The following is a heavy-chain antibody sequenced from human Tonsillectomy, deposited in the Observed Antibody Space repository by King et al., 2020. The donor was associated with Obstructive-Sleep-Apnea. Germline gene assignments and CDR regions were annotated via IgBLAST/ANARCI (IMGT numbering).Heavy chain of an antibody. V-gene: IGHV1-69*04. CDR1: GGTFSSYA. CDR3: ARGRAEGGYSGYDLMDY. D-gene: IGHD5-12*01. Sequence: QLVQSGAEVKKPGSSVKVSCKASGGTFSSYAISWVRQAPGQGLEWMGGIIPILGIANYAQKFQGRVTITADKSTSTAYMELSSLRSEDTAVYYCARGRAEGGYSGYDLMDYWGQGTLVTVSS. J-gene: IGHJ4*02. CDR2: IIPILGIA.